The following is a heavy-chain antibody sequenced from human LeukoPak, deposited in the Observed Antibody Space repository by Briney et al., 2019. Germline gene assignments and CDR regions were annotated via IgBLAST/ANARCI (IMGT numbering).Heavy chain of an antibody. CDR2: ISGSGDNT. CDR1: GFAFSTYA. V-gene: IGHV3-23*01. Sequence: GGSLRLSCAASGFAFSTYAMTWVRQAPGKGLEWVSAISGSGDNTYYADSVKGRFTISRDNSKNTLYLQMNSLRAEDTAVYFCAKVQHSGDDMIFDYWGQGTLVIVSS. J-gene: IGHJ4*02. CDR3: AKVQHSGDDMIFDY. D-gene: IGHD5-12*01.